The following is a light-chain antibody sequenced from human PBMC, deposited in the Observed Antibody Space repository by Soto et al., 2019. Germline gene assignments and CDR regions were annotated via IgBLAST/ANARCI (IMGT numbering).Light chain of an antibody. CDR1: QSVSSSY. CDR3: QQYGSSPRLT. V-gene: IGKV3-20*01. CDR2: GAS. Sequence: EIVLTQSPGTLSLSPGERATLSCRASQSVSSSYLAWYQHKPGQAPRLLIYGASSRATGIPDRFSGSGSGTDFTLTISILEPEDFAVYYCQQYGSSPRLTFGGGTKVEIK. J-gene: IGKJ4*01.